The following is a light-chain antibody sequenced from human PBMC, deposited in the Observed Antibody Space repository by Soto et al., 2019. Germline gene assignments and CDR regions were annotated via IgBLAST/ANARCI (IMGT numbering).Light chain of an antibody. V-gene: IGLV1-40*01. CDR3: QSYDSSLGGFYV. CDR2: GVN. Sequence: QSVLTQPPSVSGAPGQTVTIFCTGSSSNIGADYGVRWYQRLPGTAPKLLVYGVNSRPSGVPDRVSGSTSGTSASLAIAGLQAEDEADYYCQSYDSSLGGFYVFGTGTKLTVL. J-gene: IGLJ1*01. CDR1: SSNIGADYG.